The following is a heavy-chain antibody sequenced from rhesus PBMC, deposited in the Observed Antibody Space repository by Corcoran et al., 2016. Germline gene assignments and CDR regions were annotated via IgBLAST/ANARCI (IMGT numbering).Heavy chain of an antibody. V-gene: IGHV3S5*01. CDR2: IISGGGRK. CDR1: GFTFSSDG. J-gene: IGHJ3*01. Sequence: EVQLVETGGGLVQPGGSLKLSCAASGFTFSSDGMSWVRQAPGKGLEWVSAIISGGGRKYYADSVEGRLTISEENAKNTITLQMNSRRAEDTAVYYCAKDHEGDVDPGFDFWGQGLRVTVSS. CDR3: AKDHEGDVDPGFDF. D-gene: IGHD5-42*01.